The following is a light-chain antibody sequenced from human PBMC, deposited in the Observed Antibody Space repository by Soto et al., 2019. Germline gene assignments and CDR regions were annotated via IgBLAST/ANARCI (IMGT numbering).Light chain of an antibody. CDR3: EQYKYYSYS. V-gene: IGKV1-5*01. Sequence: IRMTQSPSTVSASVGDSVTISCRASQPVNTFLAWYQQKPGGAPKVVIFDASNLGSGVPSRFSGSEFGTEFTLSITSLQLDDFVNYYCEQYKYYSYSFGQGTKLEIK. CDR1: QPVNTF. J-gene: IGKJ2*03. CDR2: DAS.